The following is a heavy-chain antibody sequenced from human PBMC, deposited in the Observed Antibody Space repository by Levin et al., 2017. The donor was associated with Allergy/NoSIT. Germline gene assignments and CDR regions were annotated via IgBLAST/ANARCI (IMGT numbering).Heavy chain of an antibody. D-gene: IGHD3-22*01. CDR3: ARDGRSAYDSSGSPRNNWFDP. CDR1: GDSVSSTSAA. J-gene: IGHJ5*02. Sequence: SQTLSLPCALSGDSVSSTSAAWNWIRQSPSRGLEWLGRTYYRSKWYNDYAVSVKSRITINPDTSKNQFSLQLNSVTPEDTAVYYCARDGRSAYDSSGSPRNNWFDPWGQGTLVTVSS. CDR2: TYYRSKWYN. V-gene: IGHV6-1*01.